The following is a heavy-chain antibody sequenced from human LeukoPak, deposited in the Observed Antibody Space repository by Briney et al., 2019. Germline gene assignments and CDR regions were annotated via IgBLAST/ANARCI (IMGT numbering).Heavy chain of an antibody. CDR1: GFTLSSYA. CDR2: FSGTGGST. J-gene: IGHJ6*03. CDR3: AKIESSSSDTYYYYMDV. Sequence: GGSLRLSCAASGFTLSSYAMTWVRQAPGKGLEWVSGFSGTGGSTYYADSVKGRFTISRDNSKNTLYLQMNSLRAEDTAVYYCAKIESSSSDTYYYYMDVWGKGTTVTVSS. V-gene: IGHV3-23*01. D-gene: IGHD6-6*01.